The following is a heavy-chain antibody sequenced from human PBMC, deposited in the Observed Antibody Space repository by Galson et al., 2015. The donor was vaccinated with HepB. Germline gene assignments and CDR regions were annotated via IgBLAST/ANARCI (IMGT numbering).Heavy chain of an antibody. D-gene: IGHD1-1*01. CDR2: ISSSATTM. J-gene: IGHJ4*02. CDR3: ARAQSYNTNILDY. Sequence: SLRLSCAASGLTFSSYVMNWVRQAPGKGLEWVSYISSSATTMYYADSVKGRFTISRDNAKNSLYLQMNSLRDEDTAMYYCARAQSYNTNILDYWGQGTLVTVSS. V-gene: IGHV3-48*02. CDR1: GLTFSSYV.